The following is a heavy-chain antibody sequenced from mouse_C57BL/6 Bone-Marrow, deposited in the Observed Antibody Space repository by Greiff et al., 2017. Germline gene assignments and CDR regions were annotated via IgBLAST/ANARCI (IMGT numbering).Heavy chain of an antibody. Sequence: EVMLVESGGGLVKPGGSLKLSCAASGFTFSSYAMSWVRQTPEKRLEWVATISAGGSYTFYPDNVKGRFPISRDNAKNNLYLQMRHLKSEDTAMYYCARAPYYYGSRAMDYWGQGTSVTVSS. CDR2: ISAGGSYT. D-gene: IGHD1-1*01. V-gene: IGHV5-4*03. J-gene: IGHJ4*01. CDR3: ARAPYYYGSRAMDY. CDR1: GFTFSSYA.